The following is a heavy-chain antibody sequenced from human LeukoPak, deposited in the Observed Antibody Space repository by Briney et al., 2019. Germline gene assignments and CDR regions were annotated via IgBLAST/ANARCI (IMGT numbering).Heavy chain of an antibody. CDR2: IYHSWGI. D-gene: IGHD1-1*01. Sequence: PSETLSLTCAVSGSSITSNYFWAWFRPPPGKGLDWIATIYHSWGIYFNPSLKSRVSISLDASNNQFFLKLASVTAADTAIYYCARNVTAGFFDYWGQGILITVSS. CDR1: GSSITSNYF. CDR3: ARNVTAGFFDY. J-gene: IGHJ4*02. V-gene: IGHV4-38-2*01.